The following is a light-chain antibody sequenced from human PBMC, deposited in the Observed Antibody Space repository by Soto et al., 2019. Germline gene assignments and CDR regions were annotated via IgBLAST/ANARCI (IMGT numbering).Light chain of an antibody. CDR2: DAS. V-gene: IGKV1-33*01. CDR1: QDISNY. Sequence: DLQMTQSPSSLSASVGDRVTITCQASQDISNYLNWYQQKPGKAPKLLIYDASNLETGVPSRFSGSGSGTDFTFTISSLQPEDIATYYCQQYDNLPPIFTFGPGNKVDIK. J-gene: IGKJ3*01. CDR3: QQYDNLPPIFT.